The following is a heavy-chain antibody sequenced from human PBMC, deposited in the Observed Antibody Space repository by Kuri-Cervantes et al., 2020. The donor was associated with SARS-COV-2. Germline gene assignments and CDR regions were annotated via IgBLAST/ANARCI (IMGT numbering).Heavy chain of an antibody. CDR1: GGSISSSSYY. V-gene: IGHV4-39*07. J-gene: IGHJ4*02. CDR3: ARDRGSSSPLDY. D-gene: IGHD6-13*01. Sequence: GSLRLSCTVSGGSISSSSYYWGWIRQPPGKGLEWIGSISYSGSTYYNPSLKSRVTISVDTSKNQFSLKLSSVTAADTAVYYCARDRGSSSPLDYWGQGTLVTVSS. CDR2: ISYSGST.